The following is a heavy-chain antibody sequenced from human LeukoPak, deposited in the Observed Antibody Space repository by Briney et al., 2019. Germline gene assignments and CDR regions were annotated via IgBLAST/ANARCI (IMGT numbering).Heavy chain of an antibody. Sequence: GGSLRLSCAASGFTFSSYSMNRVRQAPGKGLEWVSSISSSSSYIYYADSVKGRFTISRDNAKNSLYLQMNSLRAEDTAVYYCARSGATYFDYWGQGTLVTVSS. D-gene: IGHD1-26*01. CDR1: GFTFSSYS. V-gene: IGHV3-21*01. J-gene: IGHJ4*02. CDR2: ISSSSSYI. CDR3: ARSGATYFDY.